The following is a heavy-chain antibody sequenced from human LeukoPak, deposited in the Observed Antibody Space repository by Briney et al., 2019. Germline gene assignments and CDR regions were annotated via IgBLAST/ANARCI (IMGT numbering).Heavy chain of an antibody. CDR3: ARVGNGYGGNSAWFDP. D-gene: IGHD4-23*01. J-gene: IGHJ5*02. CDR2: IYTSGST. Sequence: PSETLSLTCTVSGGSISSYYWSWIRQPAGKGLEWIGRIYTSGSTNYNPSLKSRVTMSVDTSKNQFSLKLSSVTAADTAVYYCARVGNGYGGNSAWFDPWGQGTLVTVSS. CDR1: GGSISSYY. V-gene: IGHV4-4*07.